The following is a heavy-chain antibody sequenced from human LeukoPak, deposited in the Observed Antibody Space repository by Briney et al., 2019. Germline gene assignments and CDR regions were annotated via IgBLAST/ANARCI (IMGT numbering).Heavy chain of an antibody. Sequence: SETLSLTCAVYGGSFRGYYWSWIRQPPGKGLEWIGEINHSGSTNYNPSLKSRVTISVDTSKNQFSLKLSSVAAAGTAVYYCGVSITMVRGAKLGRAGMDVWGQGTTVTVSS. V-gene: IGHV4-34*01. D-gene: IGHD3-10*01. J-gene: IGHJ6*02. CDR2: INHSGST. CDR3: GVSITMVRGAKLGRAGMDV. CDR1: GGSFRGYY.